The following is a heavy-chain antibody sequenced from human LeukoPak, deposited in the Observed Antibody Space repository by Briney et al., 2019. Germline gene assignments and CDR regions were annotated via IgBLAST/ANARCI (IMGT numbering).Heavy chain of an antibody. V-gene: IGHV1-2*02. CDR1: GYTFTGYY. CDR2: INPNSGGT. D-gene: IGHD2-8*01. CDR3: AKFPTPYCTNGVCYSQFEH. J-gene: IGHJ4*02. Sequence: ASVKVSCKASGYTFTGYYMHWVRQAPGQGLEWMGWINPNSGGTNYAQKFQGRVTMTRDTSISTAYMGLSRLRSDDTAVYSCAKFPTPYCTNGVCYSQFEHWGPGTLV.